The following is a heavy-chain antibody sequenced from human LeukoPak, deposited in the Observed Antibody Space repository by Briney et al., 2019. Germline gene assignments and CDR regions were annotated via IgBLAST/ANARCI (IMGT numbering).Heavy chain of an antibody. Sequence: GGSLRLSCAASGFTFSTYWMTWVRQAPGKGLEWLAKIKEDGSEKYYVDSVKGRCTISRDNSKNTLYLQMNSLRAEDTAVYYCARGYGGNSGCFDYWGQGTLVTVSS. CDR3: ARGYGGNSGCFDY. J-gene: IGHJ4*02. D-gene: IGHD4-23*01. V-gene: IGHV3-7*02. CDR2: IKEDGSEK. CDR1: GFTFSTYW.